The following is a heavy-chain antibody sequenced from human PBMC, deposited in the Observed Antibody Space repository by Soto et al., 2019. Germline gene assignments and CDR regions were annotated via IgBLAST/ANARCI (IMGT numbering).Heavy chain of an antibody. CDR1: GYTFTSYD. Sequence: ASVKVSCKASGYTFTSYDINWLRQATGQGLEWMGWMNPNSGNTGYAQKFQGRVTMTRNTSISTAYMGLSSLRSEDTAVYYCARGIRRYYYDSSGSYDYWGQGTLVTVSS. J-gene: IGHJ4*02. CDR2: MNPNSGNT. CDR3: ARGIRRYYYDSSGSYDY. V-gene: IGHV1-8*01. D-gene: IGHD3-22*01.